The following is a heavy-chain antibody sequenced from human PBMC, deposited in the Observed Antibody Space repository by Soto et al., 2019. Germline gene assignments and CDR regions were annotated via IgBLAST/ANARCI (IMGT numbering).Heavy chain of an antibody. Sequence: GGSLRLPCAASGLTFSSHAMSWVRQAPGKGLEWVANIKQDGSEKYYADSVKGRFTISRDNSKNTLYLQMNSLRAEDTAVYYCAKDREGLPYYTTAIDYWGQGTLVTVSS. V-gene: IGHV3-7*03. CDR3: AKDREGLPYYTTAIDY. CDR2: IKQDGSEK. J-gene: IGHJ4*02. D-gene: IGHD3-3*01. CDR1: GLTFSSHA.